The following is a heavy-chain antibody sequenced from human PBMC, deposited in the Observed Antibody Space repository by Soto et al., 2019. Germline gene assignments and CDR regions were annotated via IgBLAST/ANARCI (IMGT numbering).Heavy chain of an antibody. V-gene: IGHV3-9*01. CDR3: AKISGSSNLDI. D-gene: IGHD1-26*01. CDR2: ISWNGGTT. Sequence: EVQLVESGGGLVQPGRSLRLSCAASGFTFDDYGMHWVRQAPGKDLEWVSGISWNGGTTDYADSVKGRFTISRDNTKNSVYLQMNSLRVDDTALYYCAKISGSSNLDIWGQGTMVTVSS. J-gene: IGHJ3*02. CDR1: GFTFDDYG.